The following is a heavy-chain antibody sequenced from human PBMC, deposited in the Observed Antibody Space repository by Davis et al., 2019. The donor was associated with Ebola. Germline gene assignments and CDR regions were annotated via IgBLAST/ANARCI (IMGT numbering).Heavy chain of an antibody. CDR3: AREAVTTFYGMDV. CDR1: GFTFSSYA. CDR2: ISGSGGST. J-gene: IGHJ6*02. V-gene: IGHV3-23*01. Sequence: GGSLRLSCAASGFTFSSYAMNWVRQAPGKGLEWVSAISGSGGSTYYADSVKGRFTISRDNAKNSLYLQMNSLRDEDTAVYYCAREAVTTFYGMDVWGQGTTVTVSS. D-gene: IGHD4-17*01.